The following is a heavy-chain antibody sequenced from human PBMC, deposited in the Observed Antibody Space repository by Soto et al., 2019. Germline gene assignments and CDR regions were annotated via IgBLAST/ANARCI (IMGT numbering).Heavy chain of an antibody. CDR3: ARDSGRSDVVPAAISAMDV. CDR2: MNPNSGNT. CDR1: GYTFTSYD. Sequence: ASVKVSCKASGYTFTSYDINWVRQATGQGLEWMGWMNPNSGNTGYAQNFQGRVTITADKSTSTAYMELSSLRSEDTAVYHCARDSGRSDVVPAAISAMDVWGQGTTVTVSS. D-gene: IGHD2-2*01. J-gene: IGHJ6*02. V-gene: IGHV1-8*01.